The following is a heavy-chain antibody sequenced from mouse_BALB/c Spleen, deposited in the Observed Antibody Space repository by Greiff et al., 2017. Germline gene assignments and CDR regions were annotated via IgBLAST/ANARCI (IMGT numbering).Heavy chain of an antibody. J-gene: IGHJ2*01. CDR1: GYTFPSYY. CDR2: INPSNGGT. CDR3: TRGGDYFDY. V-gene: IGHV1S81*02. Sequence: QVQLQQSGAELVKPGASVKLSCKASGYTFPSYYMYWVKQRPGQGLEWIGEINPSNGGTNFNEKFKSKATLTVDKSSSAAYMQLSSLTSEDSAVYYCTRGGDYFDYWGQGTTLTVSS.